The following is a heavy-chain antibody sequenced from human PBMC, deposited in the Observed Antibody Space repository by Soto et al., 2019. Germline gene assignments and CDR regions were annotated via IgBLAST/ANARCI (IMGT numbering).Heavy chain of an antibody. CDR2: IYPGDSDT. J-gene: IGHJ1*01. CDR1: GYSFTSYW. CDR3: ARQDDYGDYVPEYFQH. V-gene: IGHV5-51*01. Sequence: GESLKISCKGSGYSFTSYWIGWVRQMPGKGLEWMGIIYPGDSDTRYSPSFQGQVTISADKSISTAYLQWSSLKASDTAMYYCARQDDYGDYVPEYFQHWGQGTLVTVSS. D-gene: IGHD4-17*01.